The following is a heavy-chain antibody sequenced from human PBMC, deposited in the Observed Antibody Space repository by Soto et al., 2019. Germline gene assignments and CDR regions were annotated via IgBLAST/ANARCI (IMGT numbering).Heavy chain of an antibody. CDR3: ARGARPSIAAAGTLNY. CDR1: GYTFTSYA. Sequence: ASVKVSCKASGYTFTSYAMHWVRQAPGQRLEWMGWINAGNGNTKYSQKIQGRVTITRDTSASTAYMELSSLRSEDTAVYYCARGARPSIAAAGTLNYWGQGTLVTVSS. V-gene: IGHV1-3*01. CDR2: INAGNGNT. J-gene: IGHJ4*02. D-gene: IGHD6-13*01.